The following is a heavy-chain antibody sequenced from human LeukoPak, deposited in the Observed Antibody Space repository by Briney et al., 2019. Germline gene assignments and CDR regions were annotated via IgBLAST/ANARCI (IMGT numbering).Heavy chain of an antibody. Sequence: GGSLRLSCAASGFTFSGYYMGWIRQAPGKGLEWVSYISSSGSTIYYADSVKGRFTISRDNAKNSLYLQMNSLRAEDTAVYYCARDYYGDYHFDYWGQGTLVTVSS. V-gene: IGHV3-11*01. D-gene: IGHD4-17*01. CDR2: ISSSGSTI. J-gene: IGHJ4*02. CDR3: ARDYYGDYHFDY. CDR1: GFTFSGYY.